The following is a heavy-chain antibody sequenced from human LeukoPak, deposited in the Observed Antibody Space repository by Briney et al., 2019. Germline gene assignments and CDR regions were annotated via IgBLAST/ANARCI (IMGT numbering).Heavy chain of an antibody. CDR2: ISWNSGSI. V-gene: IGHV3-9*01. CDR1: GFTFDDYA. CDR3: AKGVRYYYGSGSFIDAFDI. Sequence: GGSLRLSCAASGFTFDDYAMHWVRQAPGKGLEWVSGISWNSGSIGYADSVKGRFTISRDNAKNSLYLQMNSLRAEDTALYYCAKGVRYYYGSGSFIDAFDIWGQGTMVTVSS. D-gene: IGHD3-10*01. J-gene: IGHJ3*02.